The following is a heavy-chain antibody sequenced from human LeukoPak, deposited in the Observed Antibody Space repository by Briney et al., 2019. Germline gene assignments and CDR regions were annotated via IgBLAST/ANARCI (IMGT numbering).Heavy chain of an antibody. CDR1: GGSFSGYY. D-gene: IGHD2-2*01. V-gene: IGHV4-34*01. J-gene: IGHJ4*02. CDR3: ARGRVSSTRRACDY. CDR2: INHSGST. Sequence: SETLSLTCAVYGGSFSGYYWSWIRQPPGKGLEWIGEINHSGSTNYNPTLKSRVTISVDTSQNQFSLKLSSVTAADTAVYYCARGRVSSTRRACDYWGQGTLVTVSS.